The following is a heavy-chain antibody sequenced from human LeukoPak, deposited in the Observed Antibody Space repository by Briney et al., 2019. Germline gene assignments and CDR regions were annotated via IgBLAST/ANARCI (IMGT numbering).Heavy chain of an antibody. D-gene: IGHD3-3*01. V-gene: IGHV3-7*03. CDR3: SDPGVGF. CDR2: VKQDGNEK. J-gene: IGHJ4*02. CDR1: GFTFSTYW. Sequence: GRSLRLSCAASGFTFSTYWMSWVRQAPGKGLEWVATVKQDGNEKNYVDSVKGRFTISRGNGKNSLYLEMKNLRAEDTAVYYCSDPGVGFWGQGTLVTVSS.